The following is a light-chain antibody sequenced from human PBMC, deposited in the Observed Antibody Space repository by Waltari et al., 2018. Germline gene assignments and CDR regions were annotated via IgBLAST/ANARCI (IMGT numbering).Light chain of an antibody. CDR1: QGISNY. CDR3: QKYNSAPRVT. Sequence: DIQMTQSPSSLSASVADRVTITCRASQGISNYLAWYQQKPGKVPKLLIYAASTLQSGVPSRFSGSGSGTDFTLTISSLQPEDVATYYCQKYNSAPRVTFGQGTRLEIK. V-gene: IGKV1-27*01. CDR2: AAS. J-gene: IGKJ5*01.